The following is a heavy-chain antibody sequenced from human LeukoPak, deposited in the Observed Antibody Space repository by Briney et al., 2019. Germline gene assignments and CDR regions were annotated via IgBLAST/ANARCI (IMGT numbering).Heavy chain of an antibody. CDR2: ISYDGSNK. Sequence: PGRSLSLSCAASGFTLSSYAMHWVRQAPAQGLEWVAVISYDGSNKYYADSVKGRFTISRDNSKNTLYLQMNSLRAEDTAVYYCARDLRVFSYWGQGTLVTVSS. CDR1: GFTLSSYA. J-gene: IGHJ4*02. D-gene: IGHD2/OR15-2a*01. V-gene: IGHV3-30-3*01. CDR3: ARDLRVFSY.